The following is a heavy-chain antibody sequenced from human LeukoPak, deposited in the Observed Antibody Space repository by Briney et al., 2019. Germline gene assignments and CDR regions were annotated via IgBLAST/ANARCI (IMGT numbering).Heavy chain of an antibody. V-gene: IGHV3-48*02. J-gene: IGHJ4*02. Sequence: GGPLKLPCAASGFTFSAYSMNWVRQAPGRGLEGVSYIRRSGSPTYYADSVKGRFTISRDNTKNSLYLQMDSLRDEDTAVYYCVRGPDALDYWGQGTLVTVSS. CDR3: VRGPDALDY. CDR2: IRRSGSPT. CDR1: GFTFSAYS.